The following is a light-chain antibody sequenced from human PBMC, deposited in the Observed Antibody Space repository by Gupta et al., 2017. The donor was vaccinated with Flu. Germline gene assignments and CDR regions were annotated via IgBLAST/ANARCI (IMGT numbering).Light chain of an antibody. Sequence: SLGERATSNSKSRQSVVYRTNNKNYLAWYQQKAGQPPKLIIYWASNRESGVPDRFSGSGSGTDFTLTISRLEAEDVAVYYCHQDVSTPYAFGQGTQVEIK. V-gene: IGKV4-1*01. CDR2: WAS. CDR3: HQDVSTPYA. J-gene: IGKJ2*01. CDR1: QSVVYRTNNKNY.